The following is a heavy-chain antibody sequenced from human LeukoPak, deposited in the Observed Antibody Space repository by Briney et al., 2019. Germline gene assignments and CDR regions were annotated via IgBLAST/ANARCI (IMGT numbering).Heavy chain of an antibody. D-gene: IGHD3-22*01. CDR3: ARGRRVGITMIVVVSHFDY. J-gene: IGHJ4*02. V-gene: IGHV4-34*01. Sequence: SETLSPTRAVYGGSFSGYYWSWIRQPPGEGLEWVGEINHSGSTNYNPSLKSRVTISVDTSKNQFSLKLSSVTAADTAVYSCARGRRVGITMIVVVSHFDYWGQGTLVTVSS. CDR2: INHSGST. CDR1: GGSFSGYY.